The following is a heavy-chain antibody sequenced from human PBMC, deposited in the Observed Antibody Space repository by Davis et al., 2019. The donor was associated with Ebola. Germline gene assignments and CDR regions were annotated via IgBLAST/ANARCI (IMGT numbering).Heavy chain of an antibody. J-gene: IGHJ4*02. Sequence: GGSLRLSCAASGFTFSSYWMSWVRQAPGKGLEWVANIKQDGSEKYYVDSVKGRFTISRDNAKNTVYLQMNSLRAKDTAVYYCASLYDFWSGRYDYWGQGTLVTVSS. CDR3: ASLYDFWSGRYDY. CDR2: IKQDGSEK. V-gene: IGHV3-7*01. D-gene: IGHD3-3*01. CDR1: GFTFSSYW.